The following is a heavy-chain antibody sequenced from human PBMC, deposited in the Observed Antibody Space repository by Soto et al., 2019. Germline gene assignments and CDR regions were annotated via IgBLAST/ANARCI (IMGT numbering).Heavy chain of an antibody. D-gene: IGHD6-13*01. Sequence: ASVKVSGKASGYTFTSYYMHWVRQAPGQGLEWMGIINPSGGITSYAQKFQGRVTMTRDTSTITVYLELSSLRSEDPAVYSCARACIAAAGTSYYYYYYMDVWGKGTTVPVSS. CDR2: INPSGGIT. CDR3: ARACIAAAGTSYYYYYYMDV. CDR1: GYTFTSYY. J-gene: IGHJ6*03. V-gene: IGHV1-46*03.